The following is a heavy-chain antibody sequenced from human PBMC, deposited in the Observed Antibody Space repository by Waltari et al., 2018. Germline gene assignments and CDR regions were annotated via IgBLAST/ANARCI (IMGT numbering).Heavy chain of an antibody. CDR3: ARGRDGYIQDVFDI. J-gene: IGHJ3*02. Sequence: EVQLVESGGGMVQPGESLRLSCAATGFTFSTSNMNWVRQAPGKGLEWVSYISSSTTTYYADYVKGRFTISRDNAKNSLYLQRNSLRAEDTALYYCARGRDGYIQDVFDIWGQGTMVSVSS. CDR1: GFTFSTSN. CDR2: ISSSTTT. D-gene: IGHD5-12*01. V-gene: IGHV3-48*01.